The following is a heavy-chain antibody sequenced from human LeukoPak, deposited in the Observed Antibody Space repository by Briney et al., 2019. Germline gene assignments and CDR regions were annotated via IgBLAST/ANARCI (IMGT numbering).Heavy chain of an antibody. V-gene: IGHV4-59*02. J-gene: IGHJ5*02. Sequence: SETLSLNCTVSGGSVSSYYWSWIRQPPGKGLEWIGYIYYSGSTNYNPSLKSRVTISVDTSKNQFSLKLSSVTAADTAVYYCARAYCGGDCYSWWFDPWGQGTLVTVSS. D-gene: IGHD2-21*02. CDR1: GGSVSSYY. CDR3: ARAYCGGDCYSWWFDP. CDR2: IYYSGST.